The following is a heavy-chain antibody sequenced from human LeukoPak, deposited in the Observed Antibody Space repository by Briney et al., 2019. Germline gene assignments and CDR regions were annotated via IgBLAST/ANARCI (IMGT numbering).Heavy chain of an antibody. Sequence: GGSLRPSCAASGFTFSRNSMNWVRQAPGKGLEWVSYISRSSSTIYYADSVKGRFTISRDNAKNSLYLQMNSLRAEDTAVYYCARGTPYYYDSSGYYPFDYWGQGTLVTVSS. V-gene: IGHV3-48*01. CDR2: ISRSSSTI. CDR1: GFTFSRNS. D-gene: IGHD3-22*01. CDR3: ARGTPYYYDSSGYYPFDY. J-gene: IGHJ4*02.